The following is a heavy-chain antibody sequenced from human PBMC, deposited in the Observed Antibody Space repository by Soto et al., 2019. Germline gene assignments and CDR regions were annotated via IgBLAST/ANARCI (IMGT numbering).Heavy chain of an antibody. V-gene: IGHV1-2*02. CDR1: GYTFTGYY. Sequence: ASVKVSCKASGYTFTGYYVHWVRQAPGQGLEWMGWINPNSGDTYLAQRFQGRVTMNRDTSIGTAYIELRGLTSDDTAEYYCAKGGAIVAAGIRVYLYNAMDVWGQGTTVTVSS. J-gene: IGHJ6*02. CDR2: INPNSGDT. D-gene: IGHD1-26*01. CDR3: AKGGAIVAAGIRVYLYNAMDV.